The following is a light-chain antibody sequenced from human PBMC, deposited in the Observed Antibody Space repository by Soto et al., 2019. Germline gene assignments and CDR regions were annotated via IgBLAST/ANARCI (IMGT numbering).Light chain of an antibody. CDR3: QQYANSPIT. Sequence: EIVLTQSPATLSLSPGERATLSCRASQSVARYLAWYQQKPGQAPRLLIYDASNRATGIPARFSGSGSGTDFTLTINRLEPEDFAVYYCQQYANSPITFGQGTRLEIK. CDR2: DAS. CDR1: QSVARY. V-gene: IGKV3-11*01. J-gene: IGKJ5*01.